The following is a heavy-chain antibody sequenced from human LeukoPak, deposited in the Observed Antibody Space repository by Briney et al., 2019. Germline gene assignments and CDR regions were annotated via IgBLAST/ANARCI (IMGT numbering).Heavy chain of an antibody. CDR1: GFTFSSYS. CDR3: AKDLRGYSYGVLDY. Sequence: PGGSLRLSCAASGFTFSSYSMNWVRRAPGKGLEWVSSISSSSYIYYADSVKGRFTISRDNAKNSLYLQMNSLRAEDTAVYYCAKDLRGYSYGVLDYWGQGTLVTVSS. V-gene: IGHV3-21*04. CDR2: ISSSSYI. J-gene: IGHJ4*02. D-gene: IGHD5-18*01.